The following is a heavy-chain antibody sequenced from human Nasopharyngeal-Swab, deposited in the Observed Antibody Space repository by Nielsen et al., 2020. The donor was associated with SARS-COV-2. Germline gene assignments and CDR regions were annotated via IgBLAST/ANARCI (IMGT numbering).Heavy chain of an antibody. D-gene: IGHD2-15*01. Sequence: GESLKISCAASGFTFSSYAMSWVRQAPGKGLEWVSVIYSGGSSTYYADSVKGRFTIYRDNSKNTLYLQMNSLRAEDTAVYYCAIRSGGSCYWGQGTLVTVSS. CDR1: GFTFSSYA. CDR2: IYSGGSST. V-gene: IGHV3-23*03. CDR3: AIRSGGSCY. J-gene: IGHJ4*02.